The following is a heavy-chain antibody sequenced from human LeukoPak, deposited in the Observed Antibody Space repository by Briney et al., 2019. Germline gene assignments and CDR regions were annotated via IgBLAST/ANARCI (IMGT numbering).Heavy chain of an antibody. J-gene: IGHJ4*02. CDR3: ARDSDYDGNSRQYYFDY. Sequence: SETLSLTCTVSGGSISSYYWSWIRQPAGKGLEWIGRIYTSGSTNYNPSLKSRVTMSVDTSKNQFSLKLSSVTAADTAVYYCARDSDYDGNSRQYYFDYWGQGTLVTVSS. CDR1: GGSISSYY. V-gene: IGHV4-4*07. CDR2: IYTSGST. D-gene: IGHD4-23*01.